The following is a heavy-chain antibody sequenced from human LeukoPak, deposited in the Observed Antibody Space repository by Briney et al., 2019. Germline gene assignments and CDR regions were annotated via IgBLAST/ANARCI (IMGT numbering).Heavy chain of an antibody. Sequence: SETLSLTCTVSGDSMTRGGYYWSWVRQHPGKGLEWIGFIFHSGTTFYNPSLEGRAAISVDTSQNQFSLKLTSVTAADAAVYYCARAVDYRNYFDYWGQGTLVTVSS. V-gene: IGHV4-31*03. J-gene: IGHJ4*02. D-gene: IGHD4-11*01. CDR3: ARAVDYRNYFDY. CDR2: IFHSGTT. CDR1: GDSMTRGGYY.